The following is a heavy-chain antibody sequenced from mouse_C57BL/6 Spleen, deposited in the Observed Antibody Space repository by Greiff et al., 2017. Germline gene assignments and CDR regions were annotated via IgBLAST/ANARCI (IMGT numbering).Heavy chain of an antibody. V-gene: IGHV7-3*01. J-gene: IGHJ4*01. CDR3: ARFRWLLRDAMDY. D-gene: IGHD2-3*01. CDR2: IRNKANGYTT. Sequence: EVNVVESGGGLVQPGGSLSLSCAASGFTFTAYYMSWVRQPPGTALEWLGFIRNKANGYTTEYSAFVKGWFTISRYNSQSILYLQMNALRAEDSATYDCARFRWLLRDAMDYWGQGTSVPVSS. CDR1: GFTFTAYY.